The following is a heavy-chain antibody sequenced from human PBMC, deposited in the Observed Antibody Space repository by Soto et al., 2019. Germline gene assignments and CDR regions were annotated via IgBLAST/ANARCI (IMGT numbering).Heavy chain of an antibody. CDR1: GGSISSISYY. J-gene: IGHJ4*02. D-gene: IGHD3-22*01. CDR3: ARSSYDSSGSVVY. CDR2: IYYSGST. V-gene: IGHV4-39*01. Sequence: PEETLSLTCTVSGGSISSISYYWGWIRQPPGKGLEWIGSIYYSGSTYYNPSLKSRVTISVDTSKNQFSLKLSSVTAADTAVYHCARSSYDSSGSVVYWGQGTLVTVSS.